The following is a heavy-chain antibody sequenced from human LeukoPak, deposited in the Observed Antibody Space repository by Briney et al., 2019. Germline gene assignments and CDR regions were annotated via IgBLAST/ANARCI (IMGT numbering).Heavy chain of an antibody. Sequence: GGSLRLSCAASGFTFSSYAMSWVRQAPGKGLEWVSAISGSGGSTYYADSVKGRFTISRDNSKNTLYLQMNSLRAEDTAVYYCARRDCSSTSCYSDYWGQGTLVTVSS. J-gene: IGHJ4*02. CDR1: GFTFSSYA. D-gene: IGHD2-2*02. CDR2: ISGSGGST. CDR3: ARRDCSSTSCYSDY. V-gene: IGHV3-23*01.